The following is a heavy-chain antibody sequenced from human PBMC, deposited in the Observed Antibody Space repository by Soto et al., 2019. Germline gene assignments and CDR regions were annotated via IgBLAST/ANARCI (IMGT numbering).Heavy chain of an antibody. Sequence: QVQLVASGGGVVQPGRSLRLSCAASGFTFSSYGMHWVRQAPGKGLEWVAVTSYDGSIKFYADSVKGRFTISRDNSKNTLYLQMNSLRVEDTALYYCARDERAILTRHYLSIDYWGQGTLLTVSS. J-gene: IGHJ4*02. CDR2: TSYDGSIK. V-gene: IGHV3-30*03. D-gene: IGHD3-9*01. CDR1: GFTFSSYG. CDR3: ARDERAILTRHYLSIDY.